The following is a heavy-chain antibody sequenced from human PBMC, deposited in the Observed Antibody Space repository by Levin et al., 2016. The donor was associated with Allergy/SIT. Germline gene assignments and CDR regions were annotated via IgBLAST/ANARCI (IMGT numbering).Heavy chain of an antibody. Sequence: SETLSLTCAVSGGSFSGYYWTWIRQPPGKGLEWIGEIDHSGYTTYNPSLMSRVTISVDTSKNQFSLKLIYVTAADTAVYYCARAFPRPCWNHCLWYFDLWGRGTLVTVSS. CDR1: GGSFSGYY. CDR2: IDHSGYT. D-gene: IGHD1-14*01. CDR3: ARAFPRPCWNHCLWYFDL. V-gene: IGHV4-34*01. J-gene: IGHJ2*01.